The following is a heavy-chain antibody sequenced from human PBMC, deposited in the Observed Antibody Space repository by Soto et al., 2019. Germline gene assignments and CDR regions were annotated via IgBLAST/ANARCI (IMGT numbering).Heavy chain of an antibody. Sequence: EVQLVESGGGLVQPGGSLRLSCAASGFTFSSYSMNWVRQAPGKGLEWVSYISSSSSTIYYADSVKGRFTISGDNAKNSLYLQMNSLRDEDTAVYYCARDPIYGDYFNFDYWGQGTLVTVSS. V-gene: IGHV3-48*02. CDR3: ARDPIYGDYFNFDY. J-gene: IGHJ4*02. CDR2: ISSSSSTI. CDR1: GFTFSSYS. D-gene: IGHD4-17*01.